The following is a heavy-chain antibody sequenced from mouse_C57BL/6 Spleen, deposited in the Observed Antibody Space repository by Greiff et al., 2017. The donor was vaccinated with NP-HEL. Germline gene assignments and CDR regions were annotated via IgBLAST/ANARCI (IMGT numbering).Heavy chain of an antibody. J-gene: IGHJ3*01. CDR2: IYPGDGDT. Sequence: QVQLKQSGPELVKPGASVKISCKASGYAFSSSWMNWVKQRPGKGLEWIGRIYPGDGDTNYNGKFKGKATLTADKSSSTAYMQLSSLTSEDSAVYFRASPAYYSNPWFAYWGQGTLVTVSA. D-gene: IGHD2-5*01. CDR3: ASPAYYSNPWFAY. CDR1: GYAFSSSW. V-gene: IGHV1-82*01.